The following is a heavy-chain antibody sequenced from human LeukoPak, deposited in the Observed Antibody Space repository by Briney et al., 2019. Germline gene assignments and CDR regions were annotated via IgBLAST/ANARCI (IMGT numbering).Heavy chain of an antibody. Sequence: SETLSLTCTVSGGSISSYYWSWIRQPPGKGLEWIGYIYYSGSTNYNPSLKSRVTISVDTSKNQFSLKLSSVTAADTAVYYCARENSYYYGSGSSFYYYYYMDVWGKGTTVTISS. J-gene: IGHJ6*03. D-gene: IGHD3-10*01. V-gene: IGHV4-59*01. CDR1: GGSISSYY. CDR3: ARENSYYYGSGSSFYYYYYMDV. CDR2: IYYSGST.